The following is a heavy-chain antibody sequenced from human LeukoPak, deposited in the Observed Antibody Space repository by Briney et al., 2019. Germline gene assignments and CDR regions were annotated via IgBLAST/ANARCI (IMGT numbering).Heavy chain of an antibody. V-gene: IGHV3-21*01. CDR3: ARDSRWGSGIVD. J-gene: IGHJ4*02. D-gene: IGHD3-16*01. CDR1: GFTFSSYS. Sequence: GGSLRLSCAASGFTFSSYSMNWVRQAPGKGLEWVSSISSSSSYIYYADSVKGRFTISRDNAKNSLYLQMNSLRAEDTAVYYCARDSRWGSGIVDWGQGTLVTVSS. CDR2: ISSSSSYI.